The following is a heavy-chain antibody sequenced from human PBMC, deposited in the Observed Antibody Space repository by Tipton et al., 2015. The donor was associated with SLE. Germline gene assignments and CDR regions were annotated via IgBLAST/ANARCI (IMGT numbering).Heavy chain of an antibody. CDR1: GGSISSYY. Sequence: TLSLTCTVSGGSISSYYCSWIRQPPGKGLEWIGYIYYSGSTNYNPSLKSRVTISVDTSKNQFSLKLSSVTAADTAVYYCARDLGTSSSNWGQGTLVTVSS. CDR3: ARDLGTSSSN. CDR2: IYYSGST. D-gene: IGHD6-13*01. J-gene: IGHJ4*02. V-gene: IGHV4-59*12.